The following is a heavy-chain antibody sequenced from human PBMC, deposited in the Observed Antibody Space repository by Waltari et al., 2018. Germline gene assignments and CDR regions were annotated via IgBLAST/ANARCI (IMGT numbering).Heavy chain of an antibody. CDR1: GYSFTSNW. CDR2: SDPRDSYT. V-gene: IGHV5-10-1*03. D-gene: IGHD1-1*01. CDR3: ARRTDPGTYFDY. Sequence: EVQLVQSGAEVKKPGESLRISCKASGYSFTSNWISWVRQMPGKGLEWMGKSDPRDSYTNYSPSFHGHVTFSVDKSISTAYLQWYSLRASDTAMYYCARRTDPGTYFDYWGQGALVTVSS. J-gene: IGHJ4*02.